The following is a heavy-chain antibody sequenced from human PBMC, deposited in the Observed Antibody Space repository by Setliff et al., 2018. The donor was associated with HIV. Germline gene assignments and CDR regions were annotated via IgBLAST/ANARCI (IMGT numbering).Heavy chain of an antibody. CDR3: TIPASSLAPN. Sequence: KSSETLSFTCTVSGASISSHNYYWGWIRQSPGKGLEWIASIRSSGDTYYNPSLQSRVIISVDTSNNQISLKLTSVTAADTAVYYCTIPASSLAPNWGRGTQVTVSS. J-gene: IGHJ4*02. CDR1: GASISSHNYY. V-gene: IGHV4-39*01. CDR2: IRSSGDT.